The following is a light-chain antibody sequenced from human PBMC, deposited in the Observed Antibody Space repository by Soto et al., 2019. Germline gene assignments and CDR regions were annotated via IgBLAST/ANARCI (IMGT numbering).Light chain of an antibody. J-gene: IGLJ1*01. Sequence: QSVLTQPPSVSGTPGQRVNISCSGSSSNIGRDYVYWYQQFPGTAPKLLIYRGNQRPSGVPDRFSGSKSGTSASLAISGLRSDDESDYYCVAWDDSLSADVFGAGTKLTVL. V-gene: IGLV1-47*01. CDR2: RGN. CDR3: VAWDDSLSADV. CDR1: SSNIGRDY.